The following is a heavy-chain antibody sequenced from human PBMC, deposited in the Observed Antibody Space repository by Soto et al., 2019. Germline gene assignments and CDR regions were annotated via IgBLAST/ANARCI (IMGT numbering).Heavy chain of an antibody. D-gene: IGHD6-19*01. J-gene: IGHJ5*02. Sequence: HVQLVQSGAEVKQPGASVKVSCKASGYTFLSSGITWVRQAPGQGLEWLAWISPNNGNTNYAQKLQGRVTMTTDTSTITAYMELRSLRFDDTAVYYCAKGSGGLGFDPWGQGTLVNVSS. CDR2: ISPNNGNT. V-gene: IGHV1-18*01. CDR1: GYTFLSSG. CDR3: AKGSGGLGFDP.